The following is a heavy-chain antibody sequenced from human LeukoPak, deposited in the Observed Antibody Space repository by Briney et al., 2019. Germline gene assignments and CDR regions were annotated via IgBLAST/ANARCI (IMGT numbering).Heavy chain of an antibody. J-gene: IGHJ4*02. Sequence: GSLRLSCAASGFILSDHYMDWVRQAPGKGLEWIGRTRNKAMSYTTDYAASVKGRFTISRDDSKESLYLQMNNLKIEDTAVYFCARVYYESSGYYRYFDSWGQGTLVTVSS. CDR1: GFILSDHY. CDR2: TRNKAMSYTT. D-gene: IGHD3-22*01. CDR3: ARVYYESSGYYRYFDS. V-gene: IGHV3-72*01.